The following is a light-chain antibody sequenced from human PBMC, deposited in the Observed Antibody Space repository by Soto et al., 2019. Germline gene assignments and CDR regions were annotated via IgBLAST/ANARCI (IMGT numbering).Light chain of an antibody. CDR3: SSYTSSSTPYV. V-gene: IGLV2-14*01. J-gene: IGLJ1*01. CDR1: SSDVGAYNY. CDR2: DVS. Sequence: QSVLTQPASVSGSPGQSITISCTGTSSDVGAYNYVSWYQQQPGKVPKLMIYDVSNRPSGVSNRFSGSKSGNTASLTISGLQAEDEADYYCSSYTSSSTPYVFGTGTKVT.